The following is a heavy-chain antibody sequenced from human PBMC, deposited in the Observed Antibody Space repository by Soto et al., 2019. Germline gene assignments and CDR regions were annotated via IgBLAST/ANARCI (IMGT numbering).Heavy chain of an antibody. J-gene: IGHJ4*02. CDR1: GGSISSYY. Sequence: PSETLSLTCTVSGGSISSYYWSWIRQPPGKGLEWIGYIYYSGSTNYNPSLKSRVTISVDTSKNQFSLKLSSVTAADTAVYYCACRKKYSSGWYFDYWGQGTLVTVSS. CDR3: ACRKKYSSGWYFDY. V-gene: IGHV4-59*01. CDR2: IYYSGST. D-gene: IGHD6-19*01.